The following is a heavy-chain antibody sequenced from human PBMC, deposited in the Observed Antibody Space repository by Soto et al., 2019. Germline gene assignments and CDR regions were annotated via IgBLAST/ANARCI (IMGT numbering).Heavy chain of an antibody. CDR1: GFMFGSYW. D-gene: IGHD4-17*01. V-gene: IGHV3-7*03. CDR3: ARVRATDYEINY. J-gene: IGHJ4*02. CDR2: IKRDGSEK. Sequence: EVQLVESGGGLVQPGGSLRLSCTASGFMFGSYWMTRVRHVPGKGLQWVANIKRDGSEKYYVDFVKGRFTISRDNADNSVFLDMNNLRVDDTATYYCARVRATDYEINYWGQGALVTVSS.